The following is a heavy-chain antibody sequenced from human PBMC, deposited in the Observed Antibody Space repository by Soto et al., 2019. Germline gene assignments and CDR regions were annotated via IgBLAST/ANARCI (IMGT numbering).Heavy chain of an antibody. CDR2: IKGGGTSE. Sequence: HPGGSLRLSCVTSGFTFRSYGMHWVRQSPDKGLDWVSVIKGGGTSEYYVDSVKGRFTISGDNSKKTLYLQMSSLRAEDTAIYYCAKDRQSLYDYVWGSYLFDYWGQGTLVTVSS. CDR1: GFTFRSYG. V-gene: IGHV3-NL1*01. D-gene: IGHD3-16*02. J-gene: IGHJ4*02. CDR3: AKDRQSLYDYVWGSYLFDY.